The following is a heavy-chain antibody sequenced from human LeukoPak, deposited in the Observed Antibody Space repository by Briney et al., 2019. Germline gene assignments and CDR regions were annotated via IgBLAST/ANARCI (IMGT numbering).Heavy chain of an antibody. J-gene: IGHJ3*01. D-gene: IGHD3-10*01. CDR2: IRGTGGTT. Sequence: GGSLRLSCAASGFTFSDYALIWVRQAPGKGLEWISAIRGTGGTTYYADSVKGRCTISRDNSRNTVYLQMNSWRAEDTALYFCGKDPNGEYVGAFDLWGAGTMVTVSS. CDR3: GKDPNGEYVGAFDL. CDR1: GFTFSDYA. V-gene: IGHV3-23*01.